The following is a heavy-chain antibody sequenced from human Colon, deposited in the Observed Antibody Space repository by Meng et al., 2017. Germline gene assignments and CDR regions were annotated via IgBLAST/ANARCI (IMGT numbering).Heavy chain of an antibody. Sequence: QVQLQVSGPGLVKPSGTLSLTCAVSGDSIRSSNWWSWVRQPPGRGLEWIGEIYHSGSTNYNPSLKNRLSLTVDKSKNQFSLTLHSVTAADTAVYYCARVIYASGNMAHLDCWGQGTLVTVSS. CDR3: ARVIYASGNMAHLDC. CDR1: GDSIRSSNW. J-gene: IGHJ4*02. D-gene: IGHD3-10*01. V-gene: IGHV4-4*02. CDR2: IYHSGST.